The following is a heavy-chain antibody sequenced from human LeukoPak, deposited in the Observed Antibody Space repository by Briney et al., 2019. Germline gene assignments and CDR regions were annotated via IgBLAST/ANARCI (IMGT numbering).Heavy chain of an antibody. J-gene: IGHJ3*02. CDR1: GFTFSSYW. Sequence: GGSLRLSCAASGFTFSSYWMHWVRHAPGKGLVWVSRINSDGSSKSYADSVKGRFTISRDNAKNTLYLQMNSLRAEDTAVYYCAREVITMTLSAFDIWGQGTMVTVSS. CDR3: AREVITMTLSAFDI. CDR2: INSDGSSK. D-gene: IGHD3-22*01. V-gene: IGHV3-74*01.